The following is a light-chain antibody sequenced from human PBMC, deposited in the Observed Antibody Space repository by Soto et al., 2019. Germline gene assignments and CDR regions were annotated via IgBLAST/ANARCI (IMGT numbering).Light chain of an antibody. CDR3: AQGLQIPLT. Sequence: DIVMTQSPLSLSVTPGEPASISCRSSQSLLYSNGYNYLNWYLQKPGQSPQVLIYLGSNRASGVPDRFSGSGSGTDFTLKISRVEAEDVGVYFCAQGLQIPLTFGGGTKVDIK. CDR2: LGS. V-gene: IGKV2-28*01. J-gene: IGKJ4*01. CDR1: QSLLYSNGYNY.